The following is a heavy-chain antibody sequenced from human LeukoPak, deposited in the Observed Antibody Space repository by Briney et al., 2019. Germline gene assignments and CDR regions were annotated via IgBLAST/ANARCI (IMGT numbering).Heavy chain of an antibody. CDR1: GYTLTELS. Sequence: ASVKVSCKVSGYTLTELSMHWVRQAPGKGLEWMGGFDPEDGETIYAQKFQGRVTMTEDTSTGTAYMELSSLRSEDTAVYYCARDDDSSSWYKAVVKGGFDYWGQGTLVTVSS. CDR3: ARDDDSSSWYKAVVKGGFDY. J-gene: IGHJ4*02. V-gene: IGHV1-24*01. CDR2: FDPEDGET. D-gene: IGHD6-13*01.